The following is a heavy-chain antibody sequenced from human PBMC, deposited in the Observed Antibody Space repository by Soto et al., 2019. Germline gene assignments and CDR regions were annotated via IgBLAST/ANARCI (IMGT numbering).Heavy chain of an antibody. V-gene: IGHV3-64D*08. CDR1: GFTFSSYA. J-gene: IGHJ4*02. D-gene: IGHD6-13*01. CDR2: ISSNGGST. Sequence: GGSLRLSCSASGFTFSSYAMHWVRQAPGKGLEYVSAISSNGGSTYYADSVKGRFTISRDNSKNTLYLQMSSLRAEDTAVYYCVKESIAAAGTVDYWGQGTLVTVSS. CDR3: VKESIAAAGTVDY.